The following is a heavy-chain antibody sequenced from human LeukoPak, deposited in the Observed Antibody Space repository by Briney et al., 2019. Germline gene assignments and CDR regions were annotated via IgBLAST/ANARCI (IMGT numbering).Heavy chain of an antibody. CDR3: ARDSWDLLPSFD. V-gene: IGHV4-38-2*02. CDR2: IYHSGKT. J-gene: IGHJ4*02. Sequence: SETLSLTCTVSGYFINNGYYWGWIRQPPGKGLEWIGSIYHSGKTYYNSSLNSRVTISMDRSKNQFSLKLTSVTAADTAVYYCARDSWDLLPSFDWGQGTLVTVSS. D-gene: IGHD3-9*01. CDR1: GYFINNGYY.